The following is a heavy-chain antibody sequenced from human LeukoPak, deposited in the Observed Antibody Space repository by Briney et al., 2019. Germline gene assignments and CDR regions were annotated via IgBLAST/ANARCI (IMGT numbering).Heavy chain of an antibody. V-gene: IGHV1-69*04. CDR2: IIPILGIA. CDR3: ARGEIPAAIYLPSGDY. J-gene: IGHJ4*02. CDR1: GYTFTSYG. Sequence: ASVKVSCKASGYTFTSYGISWVRQAPRQGLEWMGRIIPILGIANYAQKFQGRVTITADKSTSTAYMELSSLRSEDTAVYYCARGEIPAAIYLPSGDYWGQGTLVTVSS. D-gene: IGHD2-2*02.